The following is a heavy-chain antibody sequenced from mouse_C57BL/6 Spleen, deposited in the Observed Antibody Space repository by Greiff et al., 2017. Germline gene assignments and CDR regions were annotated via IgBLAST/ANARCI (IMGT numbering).Heavy chain of an antibody. D-gene: IGHD2-4*01. V-gene: IGHV1-82*01. Sequence: QVQLQQSGPELVKPGASVKISCKASGYAFSSSWMNWVKQRPGKGLEWIGRIYPGDGDTNYNGKFKGKATLTADKSSSTAYMQLSSLTSEDSAVYFCARYDYDRFAYLGQGPLVTVSA. J-gene: IGHJ3*01. CDR2: IYPGDGDT. CDR1: GYAFSSSW. CDR3: ARYDYDRFAY.